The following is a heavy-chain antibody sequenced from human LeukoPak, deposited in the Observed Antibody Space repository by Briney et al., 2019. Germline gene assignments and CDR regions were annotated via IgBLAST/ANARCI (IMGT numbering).Heavy chain of an antibody. CDR1: GFTFSSYA. D-gene: IGHD2-2*01. J-gene: IGHJ1*01. V-gene: IGHV3-23*01. CDR3: AKAPLRCSSTSCYSEFQH. CDR2: ISGSGGST. Sequence: GGSLRLSCAASGFTFSSYAMSWVRQAPGKGLEWVSAISGSGGSTYYADSVKGRFTISRDNSKNTLYLQMNSLRAEDTAVYYCAKAPLRCSSTSCYSEFQHWGQGTLVTVS.